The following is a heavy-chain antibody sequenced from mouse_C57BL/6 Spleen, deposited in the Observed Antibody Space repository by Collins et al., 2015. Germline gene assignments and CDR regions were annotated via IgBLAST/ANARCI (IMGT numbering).Heavy chain of an antibody. J-gene: IGHJ2*01. CDR3: ARLGYYGSSWALDY. CDR1: GYTFTDYN. Sequence: EVQLQQSGPELVKPGASVKIPCKASGYTFTDYNMDWVKQSHGKSLEWIGDINPNNGGTIYNQKFKGKATLTVDKSSSTAYMELRSLTSEDTAVYYCARLGYYGSSWALDYWGQGTTLTVSS. D-gene: IGHD1-1*01. CDR2: INPNNGGT. V-gene: IGHV1-18*01.